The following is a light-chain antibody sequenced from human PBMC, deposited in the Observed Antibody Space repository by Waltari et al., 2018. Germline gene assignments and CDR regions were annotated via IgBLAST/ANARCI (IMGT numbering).Light chain of an antibody. J-gene: IGKJ2*01. CDR1: QSLLHSNGYTY. V-gene: IGKV2-28*01. CDR2: LSS. Sequence: DIVMTQSPLSLPVTPGEPASISCRSSQSLLHSNGYTYLDWYLQKPGQSPQLLIYLSSTRASGVPGRFSGSGSGTDFTLKISSMEAEDVGVYYCMQALQTPYTFGQGTKLEIK. CDR3: MQALQTPYT.